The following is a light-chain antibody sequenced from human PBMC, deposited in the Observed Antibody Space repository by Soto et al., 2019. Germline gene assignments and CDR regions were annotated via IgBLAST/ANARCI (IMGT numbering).Light chain of an antibody. CDR3: CSYTTSSTLV. Sequence: QSVLTQPASVSGSPGQSITISCTGTSSDVGTYNHVSWYQQHPGKAPQLIIYEVSNRPSGLSNRFSASKSGNTASLTISGLQAEDEADYYCCSYTTSSTLVFGTGTKVTVL. CDR2: EVS. V-gene: IGLV2-14*01. CDR1: SSDVGTYNH. J-gene: IGLJ1*01.